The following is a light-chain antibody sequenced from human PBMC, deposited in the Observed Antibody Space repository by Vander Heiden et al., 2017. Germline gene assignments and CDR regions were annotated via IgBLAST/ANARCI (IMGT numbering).Light chain of an antibody. CDR1: SSDVGGYNY. CDR3: SSYTSSSGV. CDR2: DVS. J-gene: IGLJ3*02. V-gene: IGLV2-14*01. Sequence: QSALTQPASVSGSPGQSITISCTGTSSDVGGYNYVSWYQQHPGKAPKLMIYDVSNRPAGGSNRFSGSKSGNTASLTISGLQAEDEADYYCSSYTSSSGVFGGGTKLTVL.